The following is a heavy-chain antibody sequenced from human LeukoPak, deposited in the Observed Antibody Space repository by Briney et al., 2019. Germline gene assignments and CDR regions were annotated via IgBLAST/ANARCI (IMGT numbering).Heavy chain of an antibody. V-gene: IGHV3-7*01. CDR2: IKQDGTEK. CDR1: GDSISTYY. CDR3: AREPPGGYSSSWYLTSYFHH. Sequence: SGDSISTYYWSWIRQPPGKGLEWVANIKQDGTEKYYVDSVEGRFTISRDNAKNSLYLQMDSLRDDDTAVYFCAREPPGGYSSSWYLTSYFHHWGQGSQVTVSS. J-gene: IGHJ1*01. D-gene: IGHD6-13*01.